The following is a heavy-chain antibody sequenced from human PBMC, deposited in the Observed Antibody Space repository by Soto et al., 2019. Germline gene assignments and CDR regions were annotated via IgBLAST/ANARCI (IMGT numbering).Heavy chain of an antibody. J-gene: IGHJ4*02. CDR3: ARGNYGEDY. Sequence: GGSLRLSCAASGFTFSAYYMTWIRQAPGKGLECVSHITGSGDSIYYADSVKGRFTISRDNAKNALYLQMNSLRAEDTAVYYCARGNYGEDYWGQGTLVTVSS. CDR2: ITGSGDSI. CDR1: GFTFSAYY. V-gene: IGHV3-11*01. D-gene: IGHD3-10*01.